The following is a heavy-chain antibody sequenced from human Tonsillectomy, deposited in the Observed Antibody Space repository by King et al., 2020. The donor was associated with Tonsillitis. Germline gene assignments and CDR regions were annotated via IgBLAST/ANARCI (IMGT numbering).Heavy chain of an antibody. CDR2: ISDSGGST. J-gene: IGHJ6*03. CDR3: AKGALPYYDAPRGEGYDYMDV. Sequence: VQLVESGGGLVQPGGSLRLSCAASGFTFGSYVMNWVRQAPGKGLEWVSGISDSGGSTYYADSVKGRFTISRDNSKNMLYLQMNSLRAEDTAVFYCAKGALPYYDAPRGEGYDYMDVWGKGTTVTVSS. V-gene: IGHV3-23*04. D-gene: IGHD3-3*01. CDR1: GFTFGSYV.